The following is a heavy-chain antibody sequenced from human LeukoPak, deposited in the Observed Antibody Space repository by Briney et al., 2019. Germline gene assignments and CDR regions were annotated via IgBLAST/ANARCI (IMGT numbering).Heavy chain of an antibody. D-gene: IGHD4-23*01. CDR1: GYTFTGYY. Sequence: SVKVTCKASGYTFTGYYMHGVRQPPGQGLDGMGLICSYNWCTNYAQKVQGRVTMTTDTSTSAAYMELRSLRSDDTAVYSCARDRPQWEGDDYGGNSAYSYYYMEVWGNGKTVTVSS. J-gene: IGHJ6*03. CDR3: ARDRPQWEGDDYGGNSAYSYYYMEV. CDR2: ICSYNWCT. V-gene: IGHV1-18*04.